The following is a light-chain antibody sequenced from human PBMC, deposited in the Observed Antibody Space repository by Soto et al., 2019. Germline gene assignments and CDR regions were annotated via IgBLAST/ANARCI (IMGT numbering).Light chain of an antibody. Sequence: EIVLTQSPRTLSLSPGERATLSSKTSRSLSTNFVAWYQQKCGQAPRLLIYGASSRAAGIPDRFSGSGSGTDFTLTISRLEPEDFAVYYCHQYSSSTKTFGQGTKVDIK. CDR3: HQYSSSTKT. CDR1: RSLSTNF. CDR2: GAS. V-gene: IGKV3-20*01. J-gene: IGKJ1*01.